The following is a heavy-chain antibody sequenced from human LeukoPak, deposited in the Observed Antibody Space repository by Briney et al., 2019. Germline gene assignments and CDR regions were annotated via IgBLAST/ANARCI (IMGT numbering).Heavy chain of an antibody. CDR1: GGTFSSYA. J-gene: IGHJ6*04. D-gene: IGHD2-2*01. V-gene: IGHV1-69*01. Sequence: GSSVKVSCKASGGTFSSYAISWVRQAPGQGLEWMGGIIPIFGTANYAQKFQGRVTITADESTSTAYMELSSLRSEDTAVYYCARIVPICSSTSCYDVCGKGTTVTVSS. CDR2: IIPIFGTA. CDR3: ARIVPICSSTSCYDV.